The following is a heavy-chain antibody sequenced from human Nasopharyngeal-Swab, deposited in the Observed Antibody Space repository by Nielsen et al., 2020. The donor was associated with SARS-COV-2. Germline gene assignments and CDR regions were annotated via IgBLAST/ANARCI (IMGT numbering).Heavy chain of an antibody. CDR3: ARDSRGYSYGYIYFDY. D-gene: IGHD5-18*01. V-gene: IGHV3-7*03. J-gene: IGHJ4*02. CDR2: IKQDGSEK. CDR1: GFTFSSYW. Sequence: GESLNIPCAASGFTFSSYWIRWVRQAPGKGLEWVANIKQDGSEKYYVDSVKGRFTISRDNAKNSLYLQMNSLRAEDTAVYYCARDSRGYSYGYIYFDYWGQGTLVTVSS.